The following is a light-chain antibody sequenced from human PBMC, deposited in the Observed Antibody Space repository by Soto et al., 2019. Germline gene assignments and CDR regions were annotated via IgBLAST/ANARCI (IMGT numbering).Light chain of an antibody. V-gene: IGLV2-18*02. J-gene: IGLJ1*01. Sequence: QSVLTQPPSVSGSPGQSVTISYTGTSSNVGSYNRVSWYQQPPGTAPKRMIYEVSNRPSGVPDRFSGSKSGNTASLTISGLQAEDEADYYCSSYTISSTYVFGTGTKVTVL. CDR2: EVS. CDR3: SSYTISSTYV. CDR1: SSNVGSYNR.